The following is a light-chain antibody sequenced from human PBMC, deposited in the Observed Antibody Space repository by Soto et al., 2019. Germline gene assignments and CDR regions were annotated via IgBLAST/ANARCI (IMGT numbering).Light chain of an antibody. Sequence: QSALTQPASVSGSPGQSITISCTGTSSDVGGYNYVSWYQQHPGKAPKLMIFEVNTRPSGVSSRFSGSKSGNTASLTISGLQADDEAEYFCSSYTSTSPPVVFGGGTKVTVL. V-gene: IGLV2-14*01. CDR2: EVN. CDR1: SSDVGGYNY. CDR3: SSYTSTSPPVV. J-gene: IGLJ2*01.